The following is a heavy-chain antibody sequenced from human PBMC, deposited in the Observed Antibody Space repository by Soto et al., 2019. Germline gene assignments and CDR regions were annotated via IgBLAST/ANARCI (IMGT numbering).Heavy chain of an antibody. Sequence: QVQLMQSGAEVKKPGSSVKVSCKASGGTFSNSAISWVRQAPGQGLEWMGGMIPILGTANYAQKFQGRVTITADRSTSTAYMELSSLRSDDTAVYYCARGRSGSYGMAVWGQGTTVTVSS. CDR1: GGTFSNSA. CDR3: ARGRSGSYGMAV. CDR2: MIPILGTA. J-gene: IGHJ6*02. V-gene: IGHV1-69*06. D-gene: IGHD1-26*01.